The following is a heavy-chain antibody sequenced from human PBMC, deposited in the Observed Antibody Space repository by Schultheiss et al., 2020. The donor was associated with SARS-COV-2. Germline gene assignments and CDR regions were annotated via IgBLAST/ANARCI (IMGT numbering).Heavy chain of an antibody. CDR3: ARGGDTATTYYFDY. V-gene: IGHV3-23*01. Sequence: GESLKISCAASGFTFSSYAMSWVRQAPGKGLEWVSAISGSGGSTYYADSVKGRFTISRDNSKNTLYLQMNSLRAEDTAVYYCARGGDTATTYYFDYWGQGTLVTVSS. CDR2: ISGSGGST. CDR1: GFTFSSYA. D-gene: IGHD5-18*01. J-gene: IGHJ4*02.